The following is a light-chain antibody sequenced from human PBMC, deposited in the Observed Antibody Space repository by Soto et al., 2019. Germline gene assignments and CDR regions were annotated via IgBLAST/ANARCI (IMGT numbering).Light chain of an antibody. CDR1: QSVNIY. J-gene: IGKJ4*01. CDR3: QQRSNWPVT. Sequence: EIVLTQSPATLSLSPGERATLSCRASQSVNIYLAWYQQKPGQAPRLLIYDASNRASGIPARFSGSGSGTDFTLTISSLQPEDIAVYSCQQRSNWPVTFGLGTKVEIK. CDR2: DAS. V-gene: IGKV3-11*01.